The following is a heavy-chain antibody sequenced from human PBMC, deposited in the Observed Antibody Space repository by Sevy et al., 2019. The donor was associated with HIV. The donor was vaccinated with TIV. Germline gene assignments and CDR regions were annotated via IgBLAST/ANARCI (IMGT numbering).Heavy chain of an antibody. D-gene: IGHD6-19*01. V-gene: IGHV3-33*01. CDR2: IRYDGSNK. Sequence: GGSLRLSCVASGFTFGTYGMDWVRQAPGKGLEWVAVIRYDGSNKYYGDSVKGRFTISGDNSKNTLYLQMTGLRAEVTAGYYCARGSLYSSGWSESLDYWGQGTLVTVSS. J-gene: IGHJ4*02. CDR3: ARGSLYSSGWSESLDY. CDR1: GFTFGTYG.